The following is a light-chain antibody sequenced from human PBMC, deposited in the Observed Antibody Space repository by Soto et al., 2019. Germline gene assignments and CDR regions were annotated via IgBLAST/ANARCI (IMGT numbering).Light chain of an antibody. Sequence: QSVLTQPPSASATPGQRVTISCSGSSSNIGTNHIYWYQQYPGTAPKVLIYRDNHRPSGVPDRFTGYKSGNSASLAISGLRSEDEADYYWAAWEDSLKGVVFGGGTKVTVL. CDR2: RDN. CDR1: SSNIGTNH. J-gene: IGLJ3*02. V-gene: IGLV1-47*01. CDR3: AAWEDSLKGVV.